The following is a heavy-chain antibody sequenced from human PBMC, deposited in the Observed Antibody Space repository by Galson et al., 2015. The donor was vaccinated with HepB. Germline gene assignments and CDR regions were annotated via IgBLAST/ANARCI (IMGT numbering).Heavy chain of an antibody. CDR2: IYHSGST. Sequence: LSLTCAVSGDSISSTYWWTWVRQPPGKGLEWIGEIYHSGSTNYNPSLKGRVTVSIDKPKNQFSLSLNFVTAADTAVYFCARGGISGSGYDLGYWGQGTLVTVSS. CDR1: GDSISSTYW. J-gene: IGHJ4*02. D-gene: IGHD5-12*01. V-gene: IGHV4-4*01. CDR3: ARGGISGSGYDLGY.